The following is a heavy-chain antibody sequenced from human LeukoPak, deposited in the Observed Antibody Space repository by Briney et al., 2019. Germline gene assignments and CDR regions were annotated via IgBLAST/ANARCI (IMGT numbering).Heavy chain of an antibody. CDR3: AKEGGSDAFDI. D-gene: IGHD3-16*01. CDR2: INSDGSST. V-gene: IGHV3-74*01. CDR1: GFTVSSNY. Sequence: GGSLRLSCAASGFTVSSNYMSWVRQAPGKGLVWVSRINSDGSSTSYADSVKGRFTISRDNAKNTLYLQMNSLRAEDTAVYYCAKEGGSDAFDIWGQGTMVTVSS. J-gene: IGHJ3*02.